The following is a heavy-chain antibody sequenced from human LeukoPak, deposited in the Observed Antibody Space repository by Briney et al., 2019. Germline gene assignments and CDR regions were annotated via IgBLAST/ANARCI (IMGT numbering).Heavy chain of an antibody. CDR3: AREGRGSSADAFDI. Sequence: GGSLRLSCAASGFIFSSYEMHWVRQATGKGLEWVSAVGIVGDTFYTGSVKGRFTTSRENAENSLFLQMNSLRAGDTAVYYCAREGRGSSADAFDIWGQGTMATVSS. V-gene: IGHV3-13*01. CDR1: GFIFSSYE. J-gene: IGHJ3*02. CDR2: VGIVGDT. D-gene: IGHD3-16*01.